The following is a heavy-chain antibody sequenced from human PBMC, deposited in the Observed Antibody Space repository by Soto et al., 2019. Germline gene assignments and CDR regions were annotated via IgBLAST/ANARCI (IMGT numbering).Heavy chain of an antibody. Sequence: GASVKVSCKASGYTFTNNAIHWVRQAPGHRLEWMGWINTGNGNAQYSQKFQGSITITRDTSASTAYMEMSSLRSEDTAVYYCAKGHIYGLDVWGQGTTVTVSS. CDR1: GYTFTNNA. CDR3: AKGHIYGLDV. CDR2: INTGNGNA. J-gene: IGHJ6*02. V-gene: IGHV1-3*04. D-gene: IGHD2-21*01.